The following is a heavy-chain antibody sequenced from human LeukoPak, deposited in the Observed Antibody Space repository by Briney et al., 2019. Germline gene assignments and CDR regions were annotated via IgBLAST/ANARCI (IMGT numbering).Heavy chain of an antibody. D-gene: IGHD5-12*01. V-gene: IGHV3-21*01. J-gene: IGHJ6*03. Sequence: GGSLRLACAASGFTFSSYSMNWVGQAPGKGLEWVSSISSSSSYIYYADSVKGRFTISRDNAKNSLYLQMNSLRAEDTAVYYCAKEEALAKYYYYYYMDVWGKGTTVTVSS. CDR2: ISSSSSYI. CDR1: GFTFSSYS. CDR3: AKEEALAKYYYYYYMDV.